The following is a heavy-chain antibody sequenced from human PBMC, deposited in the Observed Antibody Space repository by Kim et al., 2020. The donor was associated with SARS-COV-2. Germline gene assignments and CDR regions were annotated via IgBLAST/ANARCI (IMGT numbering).Heavy chain of an antibody. CDR2: INHSGST. J-gene: IGHJ4*02. CDR3: ARGSAQVDIVVVVAFPAYYLDY. CDR1: GGSFSGYY. D-gene: IGHD2-15*01. Sequence: SETLSLTCAVYGGSFSGYYWSWIRQPPGKGLEWIGEINHSGSTNYNPSLKSRVTISVDTSKNHFSLKLSSVTAADTAVYYCARGSAQVDIVVVVAFPAYYLDYWGQGTLVTVSS. V-gene: IGHV4-34*01.